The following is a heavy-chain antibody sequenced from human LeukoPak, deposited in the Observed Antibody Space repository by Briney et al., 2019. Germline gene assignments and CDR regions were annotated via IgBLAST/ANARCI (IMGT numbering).Heavy chain of an antibody. D-gene: IGHD5-18*01. CDR3: ARLKDTAMATAHQDYYYMDV. J-gene: IGHJ6*03. V-gene: IGHV1-69*06. CDR2: IISIFGTA. CDR1: GGTFSSYA. Sequence: GSSVKVSCKASGGTFSSYAISWVRQAPGQGLEWMGGIISIFGTANYAQKFQGRVTITADKSTSTAYMELSSLRSEDTAVYYCARLKDTAMATAHQDYYYMDVWGKGTTVTVSS.